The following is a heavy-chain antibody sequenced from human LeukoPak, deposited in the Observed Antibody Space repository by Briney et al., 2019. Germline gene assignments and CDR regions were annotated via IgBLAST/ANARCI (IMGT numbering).Heavy chain of an antibody. V-gene: IGHV1-46*01. D-gene: IGHD6-6*01. CDR3: ARIYSSSSGGAIDY. CDR2: INPSGGST. Sequence: GASVKVSCKASGYTFTSYGISWVRQAPGQGLEWMGIINPSGGSTSYAQKFQGRVTMTRDMSTSTVCMELSSLRSEDTAVYYCARIYSSSSGGAIDYWGQGTLVTVSS. J-gene: IGHJ4*02. CDR1: GYTFTSYG.